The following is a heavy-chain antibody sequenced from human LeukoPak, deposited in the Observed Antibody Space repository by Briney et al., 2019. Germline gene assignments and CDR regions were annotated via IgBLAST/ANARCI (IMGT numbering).Heavy chain of an antibody. CDR2: ISGSGGST. CDR1: GFTFSSYA. V-gene: IGHV3-23*01. Sequence: QSGGSLRLSCAASGFTFSSYAMSWVRQAPGKGLEWVSAISGSGGSTYYADSVKGRFTISRDNSKNTLYLQMNSLRAEDTALYYCARSGVGYCTNGVCFVDYWGQGTLVTVSS. CDR3: ARSGVGYCTNGVCFVDY. D-gene: IGHD2-8*01. J-gene: IGHJ4*02.